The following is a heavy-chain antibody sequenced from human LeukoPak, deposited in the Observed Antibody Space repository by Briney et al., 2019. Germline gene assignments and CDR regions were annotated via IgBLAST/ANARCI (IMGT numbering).Heavy chain of an antibody. Sequence: KPSETLSLTCTVSGGSISSYYWSWIRQPPGKRLEWIGYIYYSGSTNYNPSLKSRVTISVDTSKNQFSLKLSSVTAADTAVYYCARASGEYSSRWFDPWGQGTLVTVSS. CDR2: IYYSGST. V-gene: IGHV4-59*01. CDR3: ARASGEYSSRWFDP. CDR1: GGSISSYY. D-gene: IGHD6-6*01. J-gene: IGHJ5*02.